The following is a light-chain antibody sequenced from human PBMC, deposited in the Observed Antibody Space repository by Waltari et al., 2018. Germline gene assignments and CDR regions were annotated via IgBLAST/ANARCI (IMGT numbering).Light chain of an antibody. V-gene: IGKV4-1*01. J-gene: IGKJ2*01. CDR3: QQYYENPQT. Sequence: DIVMTQPPESLAVSLGERATISCRSSESLLYTSDNRNYLAWYQFKPWQPPVLLLYWASTRASGVPGRFSGSGSGTDFTLTISSLQAEDVATYHCQQYYENPQTFGQGTKLEIK. CDR2: WAS. CDR1: ESLLYTSDNRNY.